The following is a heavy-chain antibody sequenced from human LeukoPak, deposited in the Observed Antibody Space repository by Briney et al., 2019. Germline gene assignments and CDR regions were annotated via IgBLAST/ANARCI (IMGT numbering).Heavy chain of an antibody. CDR1: GGTFSSYA. V-gene: IGHV1-69*04. J-gene: IGHJ4*02. Sequence: ASVKVPCKASGGTFSSYAISWVRQAPGQGLEWMGRIIPILGIANYAQKFQGRVTITADKSTSTAYMELSSLRSEDTAVYYCARDGLEYDILTGYYNAIFDYWGQGTLVTVSS. CDR2: IIPILGIA. D-gene: IGHD3-9*01. CDR3: ARDGLEYDILTGYYNAIFDY.